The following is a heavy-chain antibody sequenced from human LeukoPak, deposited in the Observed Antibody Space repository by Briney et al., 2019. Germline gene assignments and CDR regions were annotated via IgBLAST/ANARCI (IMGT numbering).Heavy chain of an antibody. J-gene: IGHJ6*02. CDR1: GLSVSSHY. CDR3: ASSRIFGNAMDV. D-gene: IGHD3-3*01. CDR2: IDSVGST. V-gene: IGHV3-53*01. Sequence: GGSLRLSCAASGLSVSSHYMSWVRQAPGKGLEWVSVIDSVGSTDYADSVKGRFTISRDNPKNRVDLQVNSLRAEDTAVYYCASSRIFGNAMDVWGQGTTVTVSS.